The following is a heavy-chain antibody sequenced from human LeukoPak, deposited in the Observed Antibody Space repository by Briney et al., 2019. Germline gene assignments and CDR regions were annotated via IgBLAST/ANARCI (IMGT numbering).Heavy chain of an antibody. J-gene: IGHJ5*02. D-gene: IGHD5/OR15-5a*01. CDR2: ISSSSSPI. CDR1: AFTFSSYS. V-gene: IGHV3-48*01. CDR3: AREVASTYNSFDP. Sequence: GGSLRPSRAASAFTFSSYSMNWVRQAPGKGREWVSYISSSSSPISYADSVQGRFTISRDNSKNTLYLQMNSLRAEDTAVYYCAREVASTYNSFDPWGQGTLVTVSS.